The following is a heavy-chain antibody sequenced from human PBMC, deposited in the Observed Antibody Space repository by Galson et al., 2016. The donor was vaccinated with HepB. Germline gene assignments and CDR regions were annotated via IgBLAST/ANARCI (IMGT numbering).Heavy chain of an antibody. CDR3: ARTSTRPYYFDS. CDR1: GDSVISYY. J-gene: IGHJ4*02. Sequence: SETLSLTCIVSGDSVISYYWNWVRQSPGRGLEWIGYIDYSDSSNHNTSLKGRVSISIDMSKNQFSLKLSSVSAADTAVYYCARTSTRPYYFDSWGQGTLVTVAS. V-gene: IGHV4-59*08. CDR2: IDYSDSS.